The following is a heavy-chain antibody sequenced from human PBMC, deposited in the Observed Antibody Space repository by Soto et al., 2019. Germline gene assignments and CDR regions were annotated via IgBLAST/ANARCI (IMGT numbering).Heavy chain of an antibody. CDR1: GFTFSGYG. V-gene: IGHV3-30*03. D-gene: IGHD6-13*01. CDR2: LANDGSYQ. CDR3: ARRSGGSSWYAPDY. J-gene: IGHJ4*02. Sequence: QVQLVESGGGVVQPGRSLRLSCAASGFTFSGYGMHWVRQAPGEGLQWVAVLANDGSYQYYADSLKGRFTISRDNSKNTLYLQMDSLRPEDTAVYYRARRSGGSSWYAPDYWGQGTLVTVSP.